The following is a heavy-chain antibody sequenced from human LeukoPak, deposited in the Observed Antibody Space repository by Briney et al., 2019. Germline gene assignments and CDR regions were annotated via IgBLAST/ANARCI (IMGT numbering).Heavy chain of an antibody. CDR3: ARDLRVTIFGVVTTPTSSGMDV. J-gene: IGHJ6*02. CDR1: GGTLSSYA. V-gene: IGHV1-69*13. Sequence: SVKVSCKASGGTLSSYAISWVRQAPGQGLEWMGGIIPIFGTANYAQKFQGRVTITADESTSTAYMELSSLRSEDTAVYYCARDLRVTIFGVVTTPTSSGMDVWGQGTTVTVSS. D-gene: IGHD3-3*01. CDR2: IIPIFGTA.